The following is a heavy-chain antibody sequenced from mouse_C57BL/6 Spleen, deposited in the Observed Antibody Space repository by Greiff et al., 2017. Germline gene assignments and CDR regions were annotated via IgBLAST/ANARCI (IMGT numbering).Heavy chain of an antibody. D-gene: IGHD1-1*01. CDR1: GYTFTSYW. CDR3: ARNPSYYYGSSYAMDY. CDR2: IHPNSGST. J-gene: IGHJ4*01. V-gene: IGHV1-64*01. Sequence: QVQLQQPGAELVKPGASVKLSCKASGYTFTSYWMHWVKQRPGQGLEWIGMIHPNSGSTNYNEKFKSKATLTVDKSSSTAYMQLSSLTSEDSAVYYCARNPSYYYGSSYAMDYWGQGTSVTVSS.